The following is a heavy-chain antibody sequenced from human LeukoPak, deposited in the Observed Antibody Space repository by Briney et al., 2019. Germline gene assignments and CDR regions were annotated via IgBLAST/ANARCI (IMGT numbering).Heavy chain of an antibody. Sequence: TGGSLRLSCAASGFTFSTYWMTWVRQAPGKGLEWVANIKWDGIETYYVDSVKGRFAISRNNAKNSLYLQMNNLRDEDTAVYYCAKNHVTVLNGDWFGPWGQGTLVTVSS. CDR2: IKWDGIET. CDR1: GFTFSTYW. CDR3: AKNHVTVLNGDWFGP. V-gene: IGHV3-7*01. J-gene: IGHJ5*02. D-gene: IGHD4-11*01.